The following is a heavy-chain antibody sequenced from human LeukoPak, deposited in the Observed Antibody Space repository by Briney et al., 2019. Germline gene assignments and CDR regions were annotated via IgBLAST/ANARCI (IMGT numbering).Heavy chain of an antibody. D-gene: IGHD2-2*01. V-gene: IGHV3-30*02. J-gene: IGHJ4*02. CDR1: GFTFSSYG. Sequence: PGGSLRLSCAASGFTFSSYGTHWVRQAPGKGLEWVAFIRYDGSNKYYADSVKGRFTNSRDNSKNTLFLQMNSLRAKDTAVYYCAKDIVVPAGAPVAYWGQGTLVTVSS. CDR2: IRYDGSNK. CDR3: AKDIVVPAGAPVAY.